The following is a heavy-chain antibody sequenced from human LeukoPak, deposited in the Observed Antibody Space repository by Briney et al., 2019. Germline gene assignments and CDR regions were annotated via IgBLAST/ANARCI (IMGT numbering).Heavy chain of an antibody. Sequence: ASVTVSCKASGYTFTGYYMHWVRQAPGQGLEWMGWINPNSGGTNYAQKFQGRVTMTRDTSISTAYMELSRLRSDDTAVYYCARAGSNGGTFDYWGQGTLVTVSS. CDR1: GYTFTGYY. D-gene: IGHD3-10*01. CDR3: ARAGSNGGTFDY. J-gene: IGHJ4*02. V-gene: IGHV1-2*02. CDR2: INPNSGGT.